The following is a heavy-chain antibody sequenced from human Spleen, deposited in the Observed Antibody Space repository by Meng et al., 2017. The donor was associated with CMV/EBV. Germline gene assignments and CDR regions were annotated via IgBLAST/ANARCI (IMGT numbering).Heavy chain of an antibody. V-gene: IGHV1-2*02. CDR2: INPNSGGT. Sequence: GESLKISCKASGYTFTGYYMHWVRQAPGQGLEWMGWINPNSGGTNYAQKFQGRVTMTRDASISTAYMELSRLRSNDTAVYYCARDRFPGISATGVSEDAFDVWGQGTTVTVSS. CDR3: ARDRFPGISATGVSEDAFDV. D-gene: IGHD6-13*01. CDR1: GYTFTGYY. J-gene: IGHJ3*01.